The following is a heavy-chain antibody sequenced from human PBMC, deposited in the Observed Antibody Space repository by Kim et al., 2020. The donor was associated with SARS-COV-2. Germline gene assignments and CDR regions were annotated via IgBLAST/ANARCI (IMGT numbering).Heavy chain of an antibody. D-gene: IGHD6-13*01. CDR3: ATPRSTIAAAGEFDY. J-gene: IGHJ4*02. V-gene: IGHV3-23*01. Sequence: DSGKGRFTVAMDNSKNTLNLKMNSLRAEDTAVYYCATPRSTIAAAGEFDYWGQGTLVTVSS.